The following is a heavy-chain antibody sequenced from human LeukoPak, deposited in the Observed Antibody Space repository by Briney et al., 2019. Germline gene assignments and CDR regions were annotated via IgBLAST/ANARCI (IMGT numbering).Heavy chain of an antibody. J-gene: IGHJ4*02. CDR2: ISGSGGST. Sequence: GGSLRLSCAASGFSFSNYLMNWVRQAPGKGLEWVSAISGSGGSTYYADSVKGRFTISRDNSKNTLYLQMNGLRAGDTAVYYCATDLRGCSGGSCYSYSLWGQGTLVTVSS. V-gene: IGHV3-23*01. CDR1: GFSFSNYL. CDR3: ATDLRGCSGGSCYSYSL. D-gene: IGHD2-15*01.